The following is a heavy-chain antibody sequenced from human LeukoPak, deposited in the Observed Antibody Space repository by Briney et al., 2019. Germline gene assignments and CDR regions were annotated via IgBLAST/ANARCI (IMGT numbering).Heavy chain of an antibody. CDR3: ASGRQLGY. CDR1: GFTFSNYW. Sequence: GGSLRLSCAASGFTFSNYWMSWVRQAPGKGLEWVANIKEDGSEKYYVDSVKGRSTTSRDNARNSLYLQMNSLRAEDTAVYYCASGRQLGYWGQGTLVTVSS. CDR2: IKEDGSEK. D-gene: IGHD6-13*01. V-gene: IGHV3-7*01. J-gene: IGHJ4*02.